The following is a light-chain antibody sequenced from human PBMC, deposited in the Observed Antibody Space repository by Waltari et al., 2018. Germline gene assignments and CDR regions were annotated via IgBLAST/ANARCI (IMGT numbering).Light chain of an antibody. J-gene: IGLJ3*02. Sequence: QSVLTQPPSASGTPGQRVTISCSGRAPNIGNNLVNRYQQLPGKAPKLIIYRSDQRPSGVPDRFSGSKSGTSGSLAISGLQSEDEADYYCAAWDDSLNGHWVFGGGTKVTVL. CDR3: AAWDDSLNGHWV. CDR2: RSD. V-gene: IGLV1-44*01. CDR1: APNIGNNL.